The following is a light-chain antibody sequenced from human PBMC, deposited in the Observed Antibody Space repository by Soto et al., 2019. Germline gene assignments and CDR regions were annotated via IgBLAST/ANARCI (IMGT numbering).Light chain of an antibody. CDR3: SSYTSSSTVI. J-gene: IGLJ2*01. Sequence: QSALTQPASVSGSPGQSITISCTGTSSDIGGYNYISWYQQHPGKAPKFIIYDVRNRPSGVSNRFSGSRSGNMASLTISGLQAEDEADYYCSSYTSSSTVIFGGGTKVTVL. V-gene: IGLV2-14*03. CDR1: SSDIGGYNY. CDR2: DVR.